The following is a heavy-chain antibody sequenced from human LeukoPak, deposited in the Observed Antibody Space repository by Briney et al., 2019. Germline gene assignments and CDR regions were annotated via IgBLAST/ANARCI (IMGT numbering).Heavy chain of an antibody. J-gene: IGHJ4*02. V-gene: IGHV1-3*01. Sequence: ASVKVSCEASGYTFTSYAMHWVRQAPGQRLEWMGWINAGNGNTKYSQKFQGRVTITRDTSASTAYMELSSLRSEDTAVYYCARDGRSVATSFLTSDYWGQGTLVTVSS. CDR3: ARDGRSVATSFLTSDY. CDR2: INAGNGNT. D-gene: IGHD5-12*01. CDR1: GYTFTSYA.